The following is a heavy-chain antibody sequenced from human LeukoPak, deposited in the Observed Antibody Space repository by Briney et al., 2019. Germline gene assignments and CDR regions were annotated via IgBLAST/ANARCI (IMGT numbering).Heavy chain of an antibody. CDR1: EFTFSSYA. J-gene: IGHJ4*02. V-gene: IGHV3-23*01. CDR2: TSGGGGST. Sequence: PGGSLRLSCAASEFTFSSYAMSWVRQAPGRGLEWVSATSGGGGSTYYADSVKGRFTISRDNSKNTLYLQMNSLRAEDTAVYYCAKPLGNIVVVPAAPLGYWGQGTLVTVSS. CDR3: AKPLGNIVVVPAAPLGY. D-gene: IGHD2-2*01.